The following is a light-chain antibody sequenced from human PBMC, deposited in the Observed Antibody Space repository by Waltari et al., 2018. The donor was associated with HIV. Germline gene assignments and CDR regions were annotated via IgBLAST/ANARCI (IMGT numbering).Light chain of an antibody. CDR2: EVS. J-gene: IGLJ2*01. Sequence: QSAPTHPPSLSGSFGQSITTSCTGTSSDVGSYKLLSWYQYHPGKAPKLIIYEVSKRPSGVSNRFSGSKSGNTASLTVSGLQAEDEAHYYCCSYARSGIPFGGGTKLTVL. V-gene: IGLV2-23*02. CDR3: CSYARSGIP. CDR1: SSDVGSYKL.